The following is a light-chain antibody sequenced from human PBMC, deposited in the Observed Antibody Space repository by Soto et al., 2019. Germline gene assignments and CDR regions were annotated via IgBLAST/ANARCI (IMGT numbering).Light chain of an antibody. CDR2: DVN. CDR1: SSDVGGDKY. CDR3: SSYTTTIVV. V-gene: IGLV2-14*01. Sequence: QSVLTQPASVSGSPGQSITISCSGISSDVGGDKYVSWYQQYPGKAPKLVIYDVNNRPSGVSNRFSGSKSGNTASLAISGLQAEDEADYYCSSYTTTIVVFGGGTQLTVL. J-gene: IGLJ2*01.